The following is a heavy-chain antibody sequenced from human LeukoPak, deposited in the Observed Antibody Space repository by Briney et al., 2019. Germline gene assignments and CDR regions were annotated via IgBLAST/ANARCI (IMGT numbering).Heavy chain of an antibody. D-gene: IGHD5-18*01. CDR3: ARRGDSYGSSFDY. Sequence: GESLKISCKGSGYSFTSYWIGWVRQVPGKGLEWMGIIYPGDSDTRYSPSFQGQVPILAEKSSSTASLQWSSLTASHTAMYYCARRGDSYGSSFDYWGQGTLVTVSS. V-gene: IGHV5-51*01. CDR1: GYSFTSYW. CDR2: IYPGDSDT. J-gene: IGHJ4*02.